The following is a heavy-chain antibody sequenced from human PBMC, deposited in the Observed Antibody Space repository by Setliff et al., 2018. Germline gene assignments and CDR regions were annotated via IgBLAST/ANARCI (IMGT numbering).Heavy chain of an antibody. V-gene: IGHV3-20*01. Sequence: RRLTGAASGCTFKNNGMNWVRQAPGKGLEWVSGINWDGRSIGYADSVKGRFTISRDNAKNSLYLQMNSLRVEDTALYHCVRLGTVAAGDWGQGTLVTVSS. CDR1: GCTFKNNG. CDR3: VRLGTVAAGD. J-gene: IGHJ4*02. CDR2: INWDGRSI. D-gene: IGHD6-19*01.